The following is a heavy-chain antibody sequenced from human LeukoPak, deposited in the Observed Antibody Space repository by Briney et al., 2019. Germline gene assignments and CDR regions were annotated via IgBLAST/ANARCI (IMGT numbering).Heavy chain of an antibody. CDR3: AIPPYGESRGY. V-gene: IGHV1-18*01. Sequence: GSVKVSCKASGGTFSSYAISWVRQAPGQGLEWMGWISAYNGNTNYAQKLQGRVTMTTDTSTSTAYRELRSLRSDDTAVYYCAIPPYGESRGYWGQGTLVTVSS. CDR1: GGTFSSYA. D-gene: IGHD3-10*01. J-gene: IGHJ4*02. CDR2: ISAYNGNT.